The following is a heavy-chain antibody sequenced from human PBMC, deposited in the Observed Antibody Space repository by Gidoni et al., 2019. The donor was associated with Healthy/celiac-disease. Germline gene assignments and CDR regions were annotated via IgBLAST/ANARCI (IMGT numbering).Heavy chain of an antibody. V-gene: IGHV4-34*01. D-gene: IGHD1-20*01. J-gene: IGHJ6*02. CDR2: INHSGST. CDR1: GGSFSGYY. Sequence: QVPLQQWGAGLLKPSETLSLTCAVYGGSFSGYYWSWIRPPPGNGLEWIEEINHSGSTNYNPSLKSRVTISVDTSKNQFSLKLSSVTAADTAVYYCARGVNNPLTYGMDVWGQGTTVTVSS. CDR3: ARGVNNPLTYGMDV.